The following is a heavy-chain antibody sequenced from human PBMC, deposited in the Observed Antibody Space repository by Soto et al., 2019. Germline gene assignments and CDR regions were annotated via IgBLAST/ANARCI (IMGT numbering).Heavy chain of an antibody. V-gene: IGHV4-59*12. Sequence: SDTLSLTCTVSGGSISSYYWSWIRQPPGKGLEWIGYIYYSGSTNYNPSLKSRVTRSVDTSKNQFSLKLSSVTAADTAVYYCGRERDIVVGGDFDIWGQGTMVTVSS. D-gene: IGHD2-2*01. CDR2: IYYSGST. CDR1: GGSISSYY. CDR3: GRERDIVVGGDFDI. J-gene: IGHJ3*02.